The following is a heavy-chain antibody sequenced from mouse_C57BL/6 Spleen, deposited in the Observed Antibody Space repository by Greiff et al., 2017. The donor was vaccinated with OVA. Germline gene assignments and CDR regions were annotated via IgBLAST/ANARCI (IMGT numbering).Heavy chain of an antibody. CDR1: GFTFSSYG. Sequence: EVQGVESGGDLVKPGGSLKLSCAASGFTFSSYGMSWVRQTPDKRLEWVATISSGGSYTYYPDSVKGRFTISRDNAKNTLYLQMSSLKSEDTAMDYCARHSYGSPYFDYWGQGTTLTVSS. V-gene: IGHV5-6*01. J-gene: IGHJ2*01. CDR3: ARHSYGSPYFDY. D-gene: IGHD1-1*01. CDR2: ISSGGSYT.